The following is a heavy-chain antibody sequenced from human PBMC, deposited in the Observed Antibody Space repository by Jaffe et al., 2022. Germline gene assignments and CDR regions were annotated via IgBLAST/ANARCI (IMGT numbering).Heavy chain of an antibody. Sequence: QVQLQESGPGLVKPSQTLSLTCTVSGGSISSGSYYWSWIRQPAGKGLEWIGRIYTSGSTNYNPSLKSRVTISVDTSKNQFSLKLSSVTAADTAVYYCARDSPDSSGWYFWFDPWGQGTLVTVSS. CDR3: ARDSPDSSGWYFWFDP. J-gene: IGHJ5*02. CDR1: GGSISSGSYY. CDR2: IYTSGST. V-gene: IGHV4-61*02. D-gene: IGHD6-19*01.